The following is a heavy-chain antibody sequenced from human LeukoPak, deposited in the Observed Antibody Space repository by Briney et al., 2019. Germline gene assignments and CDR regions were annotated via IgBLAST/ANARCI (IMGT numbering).Heavy chain of an antibody. D-gene: IGHD6-19*01. CDR3: ARVIYSGWEGELSD. Sequence: PGGSLRLSCAASGFTFSSYWMHWVRQAPGKGLVWLSRINGDGTSTNYADSVKGRFTISRDNAENTLYLQMNSLRAEDTAVYYCARVIYSGWEGELSDWGQGTLVTVSS. J-gene: IGHJ4*02. V-gene: IGHV3-74*01. CDR2: INGDGTST. CDR1: GFTFSSYW.